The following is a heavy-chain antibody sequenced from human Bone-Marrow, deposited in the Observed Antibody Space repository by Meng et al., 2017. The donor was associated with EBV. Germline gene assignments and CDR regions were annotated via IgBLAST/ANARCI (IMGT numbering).Heavy chain of an antibody. CDR1: GYTCTSYG. Sequence: QVQRVESGAAVKKPGASVKVSCKASGYTCTSYGMSWVRQAPGQGLEWMGWISAYNGNTNYAQKLQGRVTMTTDTSTSTAYMELRSLRSDDTDVYYCARAIGSSRPNDYWGQGTLVTVSS. V-gene: IGHV1-18*01. CDR3: ARAIGSSRPNDY. J-gene: IGHJ4*02. D-gene: IGHD6-6*01. CDR2: ISAYNGNT.